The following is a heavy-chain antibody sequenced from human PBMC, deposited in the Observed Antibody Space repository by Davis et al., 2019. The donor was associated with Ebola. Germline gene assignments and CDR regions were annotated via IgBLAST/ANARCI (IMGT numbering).Heavy chain of an antibody. CDR3: ARAPGYGDYYFNGMDV. J-gene: IGHJ6*02. CDR1: GFTFSSSA. Sequence: GESLKISCAASGFTFSSSAMHWVRQAPGKGLEYVSAISSTGGSTYYANSVKGRFTISRDNSKNTLYLQMGSLRAEDMAVYYCARAPGYGDYYFNGMDVWGQGTTVTVSS. CDR2: ISSTGGST. D-gene: IGHD4-17*01. V-gene: IGHV3-64*01.